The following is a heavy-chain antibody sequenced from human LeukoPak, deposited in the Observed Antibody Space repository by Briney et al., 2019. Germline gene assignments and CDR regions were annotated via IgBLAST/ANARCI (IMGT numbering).Heavy chain of an antibody. D-gene: IGHD3-3*01. J-gene: IGHJ4*02. V-gene: IGHV1-46*01. CDR3: ARDVQYAFSSRGEDN. CDR1: GYTFTGYH. Sequence: ASVKVSCKTSGYTFTGYHMHWVRQAPGQGLEWMGVINPNAGTTSYAQKFQGRVTMTRDTSTSTVYMTLSSLRSGDTALYYCARDVQYAFSSRGEDNWGQGTLVTVSS. CDR2: INPNAGTT.